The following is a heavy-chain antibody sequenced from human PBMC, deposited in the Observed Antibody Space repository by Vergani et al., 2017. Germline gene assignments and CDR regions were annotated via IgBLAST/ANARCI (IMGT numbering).Heavy chain of an antibody. D-gene: IGHD1-26*01. CDR3: ARLREGSAFDI. J-gene: IGHJ3*02. CDR2: INPSGGRT. V-gene: IGHV1-46*01. CDR1: GYTFTSYY. Sequence: QVQLVQSGAEVKKPGASVKVSCKASGYTFTSYYMHWVRQAPGQGLEWMGIINPSGGRTSDAQKFQGRVTMTRDTSTSTAYMELSSLRSEDTAVYYCARLREGSAFDIWGQGTMVTVSS.